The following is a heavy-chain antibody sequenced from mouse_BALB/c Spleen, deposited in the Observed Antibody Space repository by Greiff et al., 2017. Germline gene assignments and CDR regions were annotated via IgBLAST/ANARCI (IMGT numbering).Heavy chain of an antibody. CDR1: GYTFTDYA. D-gene: IGHD3-3*01. CDR2: ISTYYGDA. J-gene: IGHJ4*01. Sequence: VKLMESGAELVGPGVSVKISCKGSGYTFTDYAMHWVKQSHAKSLEWIGVISTYYGDASYNQKFKGKATMTVDKSSSTAYMELARLTSEDSAIYYCARGDDYAMDYWGQGTSVTVSS. CDR3: ARGDDYAMDY. V-gene: IGHV1S137*01.